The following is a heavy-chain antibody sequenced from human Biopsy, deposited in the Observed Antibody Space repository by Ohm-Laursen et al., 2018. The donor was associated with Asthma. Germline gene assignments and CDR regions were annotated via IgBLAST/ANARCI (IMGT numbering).Heavy chain of an antibody. CDR3: AKIYDRLVLYGMDV. D-gene: IGHD6-19*01. J-gene: IGHJ4*02. V-gene: IGHV4-4*02. CDR2: IYHSGPT. CDR1: GGSIISSSW. Sequence: SDTLSLTCTVSGGSIISSSWWSWVRQTPGKGLEWIGEIYHSGPTNYNPSLKSRVTISVDKSKNQFSLKLTSVTAADTAVYYCAKIYDRLVLYGMDVWGQGTLVTVSS.